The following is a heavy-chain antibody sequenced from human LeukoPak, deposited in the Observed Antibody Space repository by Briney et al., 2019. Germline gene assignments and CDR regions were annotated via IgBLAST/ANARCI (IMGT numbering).Heavy chain of an antibody. V-gene: IGHV3-21*01. CDR2: ISSSSSYI. Sequence: KPGGSLRLSCAASGFTFSSYAMSWVRQAPGKGLEWVSSISSSSSYIYYADSVKGRFTISRDNAKNSLYLQMNSLRAEDTAVYYCARDPHPDAFDIWGQGTMVTVSS. J-gene: IGHJ3*02. CDR3: ARDPHPDAFDI. CDR1: GFTFSSYA.